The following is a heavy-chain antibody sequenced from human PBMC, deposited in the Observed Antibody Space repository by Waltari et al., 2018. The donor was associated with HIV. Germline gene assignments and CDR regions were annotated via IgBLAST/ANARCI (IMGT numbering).Heavy chain of an antibody. D-gene: IGHD3-10*01. V-gene: IGHV3-48*03. CDR2: ISSSGSTI. CDR1: GFTFSSYE. Sequence: EVQVVESGGGLVQPGGSLRLSWAASGFTFSSYEMNWVRQAPGKGLEWVSYISSSGSTIDFADSVKGRFTMSRDNAKNSLYLRMNSLRAEDTAVYYCARAFMIRGTGAFDIWGQGTMVTVSS. J-gene: IGHJ3*02. CDR3: ARAFMIRGTGAFDI.